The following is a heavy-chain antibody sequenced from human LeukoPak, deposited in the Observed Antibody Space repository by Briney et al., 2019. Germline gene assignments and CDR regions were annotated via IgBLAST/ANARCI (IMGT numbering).Heavy chain of an antibody. D-gene: IGHD3-3*01. CDR3: ARELRYDFWSGFDY. J-gene: IGHJ4*02. V-gene: IGHV3-48*03. Sequence: PGGSLRLSCAASGFTFSSYEMNWVRQAPGKELEWVSYISSSGSTIYYADSVKGRFTISRDNAKNSLYLQMNSLRAEDTAVYYCARELRYDFWSGFDYWGQGTLVTVSS. CDR2: ISSSGSTI. CDR1: GFTFSSYE.